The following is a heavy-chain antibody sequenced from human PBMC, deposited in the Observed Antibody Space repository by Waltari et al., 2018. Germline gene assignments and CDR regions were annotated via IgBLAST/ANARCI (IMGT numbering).Heavy chain of an antibody. D-gene: IGHD1-7*01. CDR3: ARIRRTRDFDY. Sequence: QVQLQQWGAGLLKPSETLSLTCAVYGGSFSGYYWSWIRQPPGKGLEWIGEINHSGSTNYNPSLKSRVTISVDTSKNQFSLKLSSVTAADTAVYYCARIRRTRDFDYWGQGTLVTVSS. J-gene: IGHJ4*02. CDR2: INHSGST. CDR1: GGSFSGYY. V-gene: IGHV4-34*01.